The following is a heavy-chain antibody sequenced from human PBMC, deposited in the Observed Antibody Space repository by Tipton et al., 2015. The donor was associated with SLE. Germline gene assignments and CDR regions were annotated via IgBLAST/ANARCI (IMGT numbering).Heavy chain of an antibody. CDR1: GDSISSGSYY. Sequence: TLSLTCTVSGDSISSGSYYWSWIRQPAGKGLEWIGRIYTSGSTNYNPSLKSRVTISVDTSNNQLSLRLTSVTAADTAVYFCARVGDFYNSGSRVFDHWGQGILVTVSS. CDR2: IYTSGST. V-gene: IGHV4-61*02. CDR3: ARVGDFYNSGSRVFDH. J-gene: IGHJ4*02. D-gene: IGHD3-10*01.